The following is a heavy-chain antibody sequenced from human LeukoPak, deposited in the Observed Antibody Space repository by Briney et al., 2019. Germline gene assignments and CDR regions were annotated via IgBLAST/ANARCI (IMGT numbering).Heavy chain of an antibody. J-gene: IGHJ5*02. CDR2: IYHTGAT. Sequence: SETLSLTCAVSGYSISSGYFWVWIRQPPGKGLEGIGSIYHTGATYYNPSLRSPVTISVDTSKNQFSLEVNSVTAADTAVYYCARDLGLTISANWFDPWGQGTLVTVSS. CDR3: ARDLGLTISANWFDP. CDR1: GYSISSGYF. V-gene: IGHV4-38-2*02. D-gene: IGHD3-9*01.